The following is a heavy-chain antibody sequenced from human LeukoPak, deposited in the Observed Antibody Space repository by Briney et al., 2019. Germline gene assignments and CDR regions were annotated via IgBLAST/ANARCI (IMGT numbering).Heavy chain of an antibody. Sequence: SGTLSLTCAVSGGSISSSDWWSWVRQPPGKGLEWIGEIYHSGSTNYNPSLKSRVTISVDKSKNQFSLKLSSVTAADTAVYYCARGPNYYDSSGLPYWGQGTLVTVSS. CDR1: GGSISSSDW. CDR2: IYHSGST. CDR3: ARGPNYYDSSGLPY. V-gene: IGHV4-4*02. J-gene: IGHJ4*02. D-gene: IGHD3-22*01.